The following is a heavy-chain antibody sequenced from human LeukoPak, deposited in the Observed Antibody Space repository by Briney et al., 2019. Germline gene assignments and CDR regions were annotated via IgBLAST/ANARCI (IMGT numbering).Heavy chain of an antibody. V-gene: IGHV4-34*01. D-gene: IGHD1-26*01. CDR1: GGSFSGDY. CDR3: ARGSGSYSLRHAFDI. J-gene: IGHJ3*02. Sequence: PSETLSLTCAVYGGSFSGDYWSWIRQPPGKGLEWIGEINHSGNTNYNPSLKSRVTISVDTSKNQFSLKLSSVTAADTAVYYCARGSGSYSLRHAFDIWGQGTMVTVSS. CDR2: INHSGNT.